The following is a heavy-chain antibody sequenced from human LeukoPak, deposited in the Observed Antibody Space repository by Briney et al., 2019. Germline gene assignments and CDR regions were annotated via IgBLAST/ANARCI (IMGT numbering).Heavy chain of an antibody. J-gene: IGHJ4*02. CDR1: GFTFSSYW. V-gene: IGHV3-74*01. Sequence: PGGSLRLSCAASGFTFSSYWMHWVRQAPGKGLVWVSRINTDGSITTYADSVKGRFTISRDNAKNTLYLQMNSLRAEDTAVYYSARGRSSNWFDYWRPGTLVTVSS. CDR3: ARGRSSNWFDY. D-gene: IGHD6-13*01. CDR2: INTDGSIT.